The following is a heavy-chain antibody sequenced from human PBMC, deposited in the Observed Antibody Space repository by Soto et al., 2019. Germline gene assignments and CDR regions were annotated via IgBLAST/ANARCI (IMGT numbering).Heavy chain of an antibody. CDR2: IYSGGST. J-gene: IGHJ6*03. V-gene: IGHV3-66*01. D-gene: IGHD6-13*01. CDR3: ARGIAAAGISEYYYYYMDV. Sequence: EVQLVESGGGLVQPGGSLRLSCAASGFTVSSNYMSWVRQAPGKGLEWVSVIYSGGSTYYADSVKGRFTISRDNSKNTLYLQMNSLRAEDTAVYYCARGIAAAGISEYYYYYMDVWGKGTTVTVSS. CDR1: GFTVSSNY.